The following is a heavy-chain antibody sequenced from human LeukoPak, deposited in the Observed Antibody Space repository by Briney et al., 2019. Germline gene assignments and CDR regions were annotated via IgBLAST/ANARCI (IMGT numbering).Heavy chain of an antibody. D-gene: IGHD6-19*01. V-gene: IGHV3-21*01. CDR1: GFTFSSYE. J-gene: IGHJ4*02. CDR2: ISSSSSYI. CDR3: ARVISVAGYDY. Sequence: GGSLRLSCAASGFTFSSYEMNWVRQAPGKRLEWVSSISSSSSYIYYADSVKGRFTISRDNAKNSLYLQMNSLRAEDTAVYYCARVISVAGYDYWGQGTLVTVSS.